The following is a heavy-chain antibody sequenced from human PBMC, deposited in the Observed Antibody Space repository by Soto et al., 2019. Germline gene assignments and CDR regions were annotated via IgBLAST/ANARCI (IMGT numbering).Heavy chain of an antibody. D-gene: IGHD1-26*01. J-gene: IGHJ4*02. CDR2: ISYDGSNK. CDR3: ARSPYSVSYLAYVEY. V-gene: IGHV3-30*03. Sequence: QVQLVESGGGVVQPGRSLRLSCAASGFTFSSYGMHWVRQAPGKGLEWVAVISYDGSNKYYADSVKGRFTISRDNSKNTLYLQMNSLSAEDTGVYYCARSPYSVSYLAYVEYWGQGTLVTVSS. CDR1: GFTFSSYG.